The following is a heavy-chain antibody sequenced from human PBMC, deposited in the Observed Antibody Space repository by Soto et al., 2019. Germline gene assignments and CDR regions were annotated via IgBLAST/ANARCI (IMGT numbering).Heavy chain of an antibody. Sequence: EVQLLESGGGLVQPGGSLRLSCAASGFTYSSYVMIWVRQAPGKGLEWVSAITGSGSSTYYADSVKGRFTISRDNSKNTLYLQMNSPRAEDSAVYYCANREPLLGWAFDHWGQGTLVTVSS. J-gene: IGHJ4*02. D-gene: IGHD1-26*01. CDR2: ITGSGSST. CDR1: GFTYSSYV. V-gene: IGHV3-23*01. CDR3: ANREPLLGWAFDH.